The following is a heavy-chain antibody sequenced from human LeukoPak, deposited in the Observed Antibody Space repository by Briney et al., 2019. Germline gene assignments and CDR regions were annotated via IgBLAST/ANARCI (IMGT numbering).Heavy chain of an antibody. J-gene: IGHJ4*02. CDR1: GFTFSNYW. CDR3: ARGGHRQKEF. Sequence: GGSLRLSCAASGFTFSNYWMTWVRQSPGKGLEWVAIIKPDGSDRYSVDSEKGRFTVSRDNAKNSLYLQMSSLRAEDTAVYYCARGGHRQKEFWGQGTLVTVST. D-gene: IGHD3-10*01. V-gene: IGHV3-7*01. CDR2: IKPDGSDR.